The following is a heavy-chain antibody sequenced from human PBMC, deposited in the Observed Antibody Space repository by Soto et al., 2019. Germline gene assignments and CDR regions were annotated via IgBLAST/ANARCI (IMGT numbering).Heavy chain of an antibody. V-gene: IGHV1-69*13. Sequence: SSVKVSCKASGGTFSSYAISWVRQAPGQGLEWMGGIIPIFGTANYAQKFQGRVTITADESTSTAYMELSSLRSEDTAVYYCARGRITIFGVVITPPTYYYYGMDVWGQGTTVTVSS. CDR1: GGTFSSYA. J-gene: IGHJ6*02. CDR3: ARGRITIFGVVITPPTYYYYGMDV. CDR2: IIPIFGTA. D-gene: IGHD3-3*01.